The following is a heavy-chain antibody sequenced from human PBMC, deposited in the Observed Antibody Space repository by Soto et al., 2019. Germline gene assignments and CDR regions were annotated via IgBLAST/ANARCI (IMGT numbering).Heavy chain of an antibody. CDR3: ASGAAFYYDTSRY. CDR1: GFSFSVYA. Sequence: QVELVESGGGVGQSGGSLRLSCAAPGFSFSVYALHWIRQAPGEGLEWVAVISPNGNNQYYADSVKGRFTISRDTSKSTLSLQMTSLRPEDTAVYYCASGAAFYYDTSRYWGQGTLVTVSS. J-gene: IGHJ4*02. CDR2: ISPNGNNQ. V-gene: IGHV3-30*04. D-gene: IGHD3-22*01.